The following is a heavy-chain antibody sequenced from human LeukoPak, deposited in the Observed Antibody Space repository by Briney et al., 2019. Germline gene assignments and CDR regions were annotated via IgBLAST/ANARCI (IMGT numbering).Heavy chain of an antibody. CDR3: AAVTRELLFDY. Sequence: SQTLSLTCTVSGGSISSGSYYWSWIRQPARKGLEWIGRIYTSGSTNYNPSLKSRVTISVDTSKNQFSLKLSTVTAADTAVYYCAAVTRELLFDYWGQGTLVTVSS. CDR1: GGSISSGSYY. V-gene: IGHV4-61*02. CDR2: IYTSGST. D-gene: IGHD1-26*01. J-gene: IGHJ4*02.